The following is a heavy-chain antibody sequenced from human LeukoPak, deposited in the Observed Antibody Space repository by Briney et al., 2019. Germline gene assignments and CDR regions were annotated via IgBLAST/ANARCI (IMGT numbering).Heavy chain of an antibody. Sequence: GGSLRLSCAASGFTFTNYSMTWVRQAPGKGLEWVSSISSSSDYIFYGDSVKGRFTISRDNAKNSLYLQMNSLRAEDTAVYYCARGNWYFDLWGRGTLVTVSS. CDR1: GFTFTNYS. V-gene: IGHV3-21*01. J-gene: IGHJ2*01. CDR2: ISSSSDYI. CDR3: ARGNWYFDL.